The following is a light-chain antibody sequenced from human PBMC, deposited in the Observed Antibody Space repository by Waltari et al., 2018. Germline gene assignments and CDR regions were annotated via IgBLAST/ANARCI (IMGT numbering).Light chain of an antibody. CDR3: TSRDISGDVV. Sequence: SSELTQDPAVSVALGKAVRITCPGDSLRSYSGSWSRQKQGPDPELVIYGKNNRPAGIPDRFSASSSGNTASLTITGAQAEDEADYYCTSRDISGDVVFGGGTKLTVL. V-gene: IGLV3-19*01. CDR1: SLRSYS. CDR2: GKN. J-gene: IGLJ3*02.